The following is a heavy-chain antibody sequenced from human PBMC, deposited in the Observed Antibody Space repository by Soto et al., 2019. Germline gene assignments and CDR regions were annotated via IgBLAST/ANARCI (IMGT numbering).Heavy chain of an antibody. J-gene: IGHJ6*04. CDR2: VNHSGST. CDR1: VGSFSGYY. Sequence: QVQLQQWGAGLLKPSETLSLTCAVYVGSFSGYYWSWIRQPPGKGLEWIGEVNHSGSTNYNPSLRSRGTIRVDTSKTQFSLQRSSVTAAAAAVYYCARGLSSSWRYDYYYYGMDVWGEGTTVTVSS. CDR3: ARGLSSSWRYDYYYYGMDV. D-gene: IGHD6-13*01. V-gene: IGHV4-34*01.